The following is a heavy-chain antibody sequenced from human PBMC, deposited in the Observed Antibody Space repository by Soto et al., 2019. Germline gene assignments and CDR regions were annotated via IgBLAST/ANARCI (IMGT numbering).Heavy chain of an antibody. CDR3: ARSGGSFNFDY. D-gene: IGHD1-26*01. CDR2: IYSSGST. Sequence: ETLSLTCTVSGGSISSYYWSWIRQPAGKGLEWIGRIYSSGSTNYNPSFKSRVTMSVDTSNNQFSLKLSSVTAADTAVYYCARSGGSFNFDYWGQGTLVTVSS. J-gene: IGHJ4*02. CDR1: GGSISSYY. V-gene: IGHV4-4*07.